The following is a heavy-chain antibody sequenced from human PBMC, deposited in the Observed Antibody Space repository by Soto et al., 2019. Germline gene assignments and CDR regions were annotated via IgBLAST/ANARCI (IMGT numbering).Heavy chain of an antibody. CDR2: ISYDGSNK. D-gene: IGHD3-10*01. CDR3: AKDLGVGTMVRGAARGGPIHYCYGMDV. J-gene: IGHJ6*02. V-gene: IGHV3-30*18. Sequence: TGGSLRLSCAASGFTFSSYGMHWVRQAPGKGLEWVAVISYDGSNKYYADSVKGRFTISRDNSKNTLYLQMNSLRAEDTAVYYRAKDLGVGTMVRGAARGGPIHYCYGMDVWGQGTTVTVSS. CDR1: GFTFSSYG.